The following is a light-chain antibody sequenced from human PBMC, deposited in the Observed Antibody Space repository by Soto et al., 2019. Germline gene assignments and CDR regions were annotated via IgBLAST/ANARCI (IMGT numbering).Light chain of an antibody. J-gene: IGKJ2*01. V-gene: IGKV1-6*01. CDR2: VAS. Sequence: AIQMAQSPSSLSASVGERVTITCRASQGIKNDVAWYQQKPGKAPKLLIHVASTLQSGVPSRFSGSGSGIDFTLSISSLQPEDLATYYCLQDYNYPYTFGQGTKLEI. CDR1: QGIKND. CDR3: LQDYNYPYT.